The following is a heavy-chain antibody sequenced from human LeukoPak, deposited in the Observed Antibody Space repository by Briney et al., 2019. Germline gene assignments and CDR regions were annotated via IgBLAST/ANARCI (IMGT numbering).Heavy chain of an antibody. D-gene: IGHD2-2*01. CDR3: ARANFLYCSSTTCLFDY. Sequence: ASVKVSCKASGYTFTDYYMHWARQAPGQGFEWMGWINPNDGDTNYAQKFQGRVTMTRDTSISTAHMEVSRLRSDDTAVYYCARANFLYCSSTTCLFDYWGQGTLVTVSS. J-gene: IGHJ4*02. CDR1: GYTFTDYY. V-gene: IGHV1-2*02. CDR2: INPNDGDT.